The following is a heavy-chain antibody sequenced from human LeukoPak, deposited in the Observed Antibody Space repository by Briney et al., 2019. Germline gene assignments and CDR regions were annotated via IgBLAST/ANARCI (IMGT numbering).Heavy chain of an antibody. CDR1: GYTFTGYY. CDR3: AKTVAGTGGIDY. J-gene: IGHJ4*02. CDR2: INPNSGGT. V-gene: IGHV1-2*02. Sequence: EASVKVSCKASGYTFTGYYMHWVRQAPGQGLEWMGWINPNSGGTNYAQKFQGRVTMTRDTSISTAYMELSRLRSDDTAVYYCAKTVAGTGGIDYWGQGTLVTVSS. D-gene: IGHD6-19*01.